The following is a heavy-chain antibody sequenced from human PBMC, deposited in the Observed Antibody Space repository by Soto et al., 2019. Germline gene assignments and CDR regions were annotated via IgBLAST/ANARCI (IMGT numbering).Heavy chain of an antibody. CDR3: AREHTASYFDY. CDR2: ISTYSGNT. CDR1: GYTFSNYG. V-gene: IGHV1-18*01. D-gene: IGHD2-21*02. Sequence: QVQLVQSGAEVKKPGASVKVSCKASGYTFSNYGISWVRQAPGQGLEWLGWISTYSGNTNYAQILQGRVTMTTDTSASTVRMELRSLRSDDTAVYYCAREHTASYFDYWGQGTLVTVSS. J-gene: IGHJ4*02.